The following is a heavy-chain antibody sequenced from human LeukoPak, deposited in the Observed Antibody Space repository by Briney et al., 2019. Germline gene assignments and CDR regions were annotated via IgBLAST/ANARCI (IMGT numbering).Heavy chain of an antibody. D-gene: IGHD3-16*01. Sequence: PSETLSLTCTVSGGSISSYFWSWIRQPPGKGLEWIGYVYYSGSTNYNPSPKSRVTISVDTSKNQFSLKLSSVTAADTAVYYCARVLDLSKRGLDAFDIWGQGTMVTVSS. CDR1: GGSISSYF. J-gene: IGHJ3*02. CDR3: ARVLDLSKRGLDAFDI. CDR2: VYYSGST. V-gene: IGHV4-59*01.